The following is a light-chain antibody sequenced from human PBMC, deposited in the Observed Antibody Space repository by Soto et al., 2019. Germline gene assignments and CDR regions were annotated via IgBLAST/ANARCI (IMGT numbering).Light chain of an antibody. V-gene: IGLV3-1*01. CDR3: QAWDSSTHYV. CDR1: KLGDKY. Sequence: ELTQPPSVSVSPGQTASIPCSGDKLGDKYASWYQQRPGQSPVVVIYEDNKRPSGIPERFSGSNSGNTATLTISGTQATDEADYYCQAWDSSTHYVFGTGTKVTVL. CDR2: EDN. J-gene: IGLJ1*01.